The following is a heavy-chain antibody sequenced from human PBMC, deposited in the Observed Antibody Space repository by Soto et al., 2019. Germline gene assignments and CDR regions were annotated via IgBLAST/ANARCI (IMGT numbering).Heavy chain of an antibody. CDR1: GFTFSSYC. Sequence: GGSLRLSCAAFGFTFSSYCMSWVRQAPGKGLEWVANIKQDGRDKYYVDSVKGRFTISRDNSKNTLFLQMNSLRPEDTAVYYCAKDHDLAAAGYYLDYWGQGTLLTVSS. CDR2: IKQDGRDK. D-gene: IGHD6-13*01. V-gene: IGHV3-7*01. CDR3: AKDHDLAAAGYYLDY. J-gene: IGHJ4*02.